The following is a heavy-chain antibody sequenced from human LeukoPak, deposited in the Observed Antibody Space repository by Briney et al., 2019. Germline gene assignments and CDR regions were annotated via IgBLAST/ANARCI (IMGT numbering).Heavy chain of an antibody. CDR3: ARCSGQGPFDY. Sequence: KPSETLSLTCTVSGGSISSSSYYWGWIRQPPGKGLEWIGSIYYSGSTYYNPSLKSRVTISVDTSKNQFSLKLSSVTAADTAVYYCARCSGQGPFDYWGQGTLVTVSS. D-gene: IGHD6-25*01. CDR1: GGSISSSSYY. J-gene: IGHJ4*02. CDR2: IYYSGST. V-gene: IGHV4-39*01.